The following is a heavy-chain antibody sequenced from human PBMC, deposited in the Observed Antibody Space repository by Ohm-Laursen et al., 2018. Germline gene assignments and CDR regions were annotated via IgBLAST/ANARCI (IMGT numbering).Heavy chain of an antibody. D-gene: IGHD3-3*01. CDR3: ARHSPTRYDFWSGYYRSYYGMDV. CDR1: GGSISSSSYY. J-gene: IGHJ6*02. Sequence: GTLSLTCTVSGGSISSSSYYWGWIRQPPGKGLEWIGSIYYSGSTYYNPSLKSRVTISVDTSKNLFSLKLSSVTAADTAVYYCARHSPTRYDFWSGYYRSYYGMDVWGQGTTVTVSS. V-gene: IGHV4-39*01. CDR2: IYYSGST.